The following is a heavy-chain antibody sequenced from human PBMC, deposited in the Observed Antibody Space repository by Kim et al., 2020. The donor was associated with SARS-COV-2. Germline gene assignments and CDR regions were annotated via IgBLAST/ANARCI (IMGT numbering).Heavy chain of an antibody. CDR2: ISSSSSYI. J-gene: IGHJ2*01. V-gene: IGHV3-21*01. CDR1: GFTFSSYS. Sequence: GGSLRLSCAASGFTFSSYSMNWVRQAPGKGLEWVSSISSSSSYIYYADSVKGRFTISRDNAKNSLYLQMNSLRAEDTAVYYCARDPGEAPFDLWGRGTLVTVSS. CDR3: ARDPGEAPFDL.